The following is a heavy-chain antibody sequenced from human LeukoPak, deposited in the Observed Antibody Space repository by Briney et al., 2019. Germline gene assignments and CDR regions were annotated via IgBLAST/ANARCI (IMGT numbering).Heavy chain of an antibody. D-gene: IGHD4-23*01. CDR3: ASSYGSNKNPFDY. CDR2: ISRIGDST. V-gene: IGHV3-64*01. CDR1: GFNFSSYG. Sequence: GGSLRLSCAASGFNFSSYGMHWVRQAPGKGLEYVSAISRIGDSTYYANSVRGRFTISIDNSKNTLYLQMGSLRAEDPAVYYCASSYGSNKNPFDYWGQGTLVTVSS. J-gene: IGHJ4*02.